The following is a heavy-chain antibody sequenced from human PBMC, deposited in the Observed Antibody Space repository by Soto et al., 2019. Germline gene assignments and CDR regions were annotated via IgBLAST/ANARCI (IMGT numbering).Heavy chain of an antibody. CDR3: AGTYTSRYDY. CDR1: GGSLSSYC. D-gene: IGHD6-13*01. Sequence: SETLSLTCTVSGGSLSSYCWSWIRQPPGKGLEWIGYIYDTGSTNYNPSLKSRVTISVDTSKNQFSLKLSSVTAADTAVYYCAGTYTSRYDYWGQGTLVNVSS. CDR2: IYDTGST. V-gene: IGHV4-59*08. J-gene: IGHJ4*02.